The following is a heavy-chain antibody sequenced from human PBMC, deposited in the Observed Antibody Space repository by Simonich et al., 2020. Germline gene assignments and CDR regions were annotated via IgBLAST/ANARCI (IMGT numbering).Heavy chain of an antibody. D-gene: IGHD6-6*01. CDR1: GGPFIGYY. V-gene: IGHV4-34*01. J-gene: IGHJ4*02. CDR2: INHSEST. Sequence: QVQLQQWGAGLLKPSETLSLPCAVYGGPFIGYYWSVIRQPPGKGLEWVGEINHSESTNSNPSLKSRVTISVDTSKNQFSLKRSSVTAADTAVYYCARRYYSTSFDYWGQGTLVTVSS. CDR3: ARRYYSTSFDY.